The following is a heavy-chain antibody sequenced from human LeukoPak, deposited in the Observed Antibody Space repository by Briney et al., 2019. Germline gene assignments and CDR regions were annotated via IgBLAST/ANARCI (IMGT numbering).Heavy chain of an antibody. CDR1: GLTFSDPY. Sequence: PGGPLELSCEVLGLTFSDPYMAWVGQAPGKGLEGVGRARNKPKGYTTVYAAFVKGRFTISRDDSKDSLYLQMNSLKTDDTAVYYCATVEGNYGHWGQGTLVTVSS. CDR3: ATVEGNYGH. J-gene: IGHJ1*01. V-gene: IGHV3-72*01. D-gene: IGHD1-7*01. CDR2: ARNKPKGYTT.